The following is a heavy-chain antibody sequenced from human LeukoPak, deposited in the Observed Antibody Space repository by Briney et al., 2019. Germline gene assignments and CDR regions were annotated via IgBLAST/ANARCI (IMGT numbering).Heavy chain of an antibody. CDR2: INPSGGST. J-gene: IGHJ4*02. CDR3: AGEAFKEHPPPEYYFDY. Sequence: GASVKVSCKASGYTFTSYYMHWVRQAPGQGLEWMGIINPSGGSTSYAQKFQGRVTMTRDMSASTVYMELSSLRSEDTAVYYCAGEAFKEHPPPEYYFDYWGQGTLVTVSS. D-gene: IGHD3-3*02. V-gene: IGHV1-46*01. CDR1: GYTFTSYY.